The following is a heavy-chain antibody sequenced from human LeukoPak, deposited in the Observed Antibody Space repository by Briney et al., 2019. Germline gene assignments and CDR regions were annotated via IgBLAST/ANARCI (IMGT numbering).Heavy chain of an antibody. CDR3: ARDSSKGRVVTP. Sequence: GASVKVSCKASGYTFTSYYMHWVRQAPGQGLEWMGIINPSGNGTNYAQKFQGRVTMTRDTSTSTVYMELSSLRSEDTAVYYCARDSSKGRVVTPWGQGTLVTVSS. V-gene: IGHV1-46*03. J-gene: IGHJ5*02. CDR2: INPSGNGT. CDR1: GYTFTSYY. D-gene: IGHD4-23*01.